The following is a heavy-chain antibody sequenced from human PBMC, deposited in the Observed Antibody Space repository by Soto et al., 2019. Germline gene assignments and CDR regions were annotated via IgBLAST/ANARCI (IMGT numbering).Heavy chain of an antibody. CDR2: ISGSGGST. J-gene: IGHJ6*02. CDR3: AKDPDSSSSPPYYYYYYGMDV. CDR1: GFTFSSYA. Sequence: EVQLLESGGGLVQPGGSLRLSCAASGFTFSSYAMSWVRQAPGKGLEWVSAISGSGGSTYYADSVKGRFTISRDNSKNTLYLQMNSRRAEDTAVYYCAKDPDSSSSPPYYYYYYGMDVWGQGTTVTVSS. V-gene: IGHV3-23*01. D-gene: IGHD6-6*01.